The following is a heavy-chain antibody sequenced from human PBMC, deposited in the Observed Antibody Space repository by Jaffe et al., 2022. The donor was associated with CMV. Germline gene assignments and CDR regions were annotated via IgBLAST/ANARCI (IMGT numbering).Heavy chain of an antibody. V-gene: IGHV3-48*03. Sequence: EVQLVESGGGLAQPGGSLRLSCAASGFTFSDYEMNWVRQTPGQGLEWLSNISISGTSTLYADSVKGRFTISRDNAKNSLYLQMNSLRAEDTAVYYCASGDGYFLKWGQGTLVIVSS. CDR3: ASGDGYFLK. J-gene: IGHJ1*01. CDR2: ISISGTST. CDR1: GFTFSDYE.